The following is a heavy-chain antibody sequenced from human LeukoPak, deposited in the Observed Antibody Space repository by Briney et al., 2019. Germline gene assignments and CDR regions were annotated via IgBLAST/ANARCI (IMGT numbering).Heavy chain of an antibody. CDR1: GFTFSPYA. CDR2: ITGGGTTT. J-gene: IGHJ4*02. CDR3: ANLVPMNSYDSGGHYPTVDY. D-gene: IGHD3-22*01. V-gene: IGHV3-23*01. Sequence: GGSLRLSCAASGFTFSPYAMSWVRQAPGKGLEWVSGITGGGTTTYYAESVKGRFTVSRDNSKNTLYLQMNSLRVEDTAVYYCANLVPMNSYDSGGHYPTVDYWGQGTLVTVSS.